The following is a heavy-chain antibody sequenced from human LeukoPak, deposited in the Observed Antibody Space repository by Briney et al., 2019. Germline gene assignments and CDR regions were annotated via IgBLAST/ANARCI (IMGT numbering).Heavy chain of an antibody. CDR1: GFTFSSYA. Sequence: QSGGSLRLSCAASGFTFSSYAMSWVRQAPGKGLEWVSAISGSGGSTYYADSVKGRFTISRDNAKNSLYLQMNSLRAEDTAVYYCARDSNHVNWFDPWGQGTLVTVSS. CDR2: ISGSGGST. J-gene: IGHJ5*02. V-gene: IGHV3-23*01. CDR3: ARDSNHVNWFDP.